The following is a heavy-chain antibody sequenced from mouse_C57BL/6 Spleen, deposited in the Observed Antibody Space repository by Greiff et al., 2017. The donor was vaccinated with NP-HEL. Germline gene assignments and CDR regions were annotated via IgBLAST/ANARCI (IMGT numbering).Heavy chain of an antibody. CDR1: GFTFSSYA. J-gene: IGHJ4*01. CDR3: ARDTYYYAMDY. V-gene: IGHV5-4*01. Sequence: EVNVVESGGGLVKPGGSLKLSCAASGFTFSSYAMSWVRQTPEKRLEWVATISDGGSYTYYPDNVKGRFTISRDNAKNNLYLQMSHLKSEDTAMYYCARDTYYYAMDYWGQGTSVTVSS. CDR2: ISDGGSYT. D-gene: IGHD5-1*01.